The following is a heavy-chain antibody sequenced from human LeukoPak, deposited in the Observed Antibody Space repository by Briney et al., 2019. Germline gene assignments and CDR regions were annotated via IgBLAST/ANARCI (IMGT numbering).Heavy chain of an antibody. CDR3: ATFGGYCSSTSCYGSPQIYYYYYGMDV. J-gene: IGHJ6*02. V-gene: IGHV1-2*06. CDR2: INPNSGGT. CDR1: GYTFTGYY. Sequence: ASVKVSCKASGYTFTGYYMHWVRQAPGQGLEWMGRINPNSGGTNYAQKFQGRVTMTRDTSISTAYMELSRLRSDDTAVYYCATFGGYCSSTSCYGSPQIYYYYYGMDVWGQGTTVTVSS. D-gene: IGHD2-2*01.